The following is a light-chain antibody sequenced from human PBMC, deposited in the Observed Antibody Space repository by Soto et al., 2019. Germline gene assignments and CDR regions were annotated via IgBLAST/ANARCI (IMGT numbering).Light chain of an antibody. Sequence: DIQLTQSPSFLSASVGDRVTITCRASQGINSYLAWYQQEPGKAPKLLIYAASTLQSGVPSRFSGSASGTEFTLTISSLQPEDFATYYCQQLNSYPYTFGQGTKLEIE. V-gene: IGKV1-9*01. CDR3: QQLNSYPYT. CDR2: AAS. CDR1: QGINSY. J-gene: IGKJ2*01.